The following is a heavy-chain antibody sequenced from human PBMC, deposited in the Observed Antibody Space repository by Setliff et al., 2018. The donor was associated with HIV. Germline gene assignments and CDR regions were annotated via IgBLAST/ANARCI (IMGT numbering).Heavy chain of an antibody. D-gene: IGHD3-22*01. J-gene: IGHJ3*02. Sequence: PGESLKISCKASGYSFTGYWIGWARQMPGKGLEWMGIIYPGDSDTRYSPSFQGQVTISTDKSTSTAFLQWSSLKASDTAMYYCARHSHYDRSGYYYHKMPDDAFDIWGQGTMVTVS. CDR3: ARHSHYDRSGYYYHKMPDDAFDI. V-gene: IGHV5-51*01. CDR2: IYPGDSDT. CDR1: GYSFTGYW.